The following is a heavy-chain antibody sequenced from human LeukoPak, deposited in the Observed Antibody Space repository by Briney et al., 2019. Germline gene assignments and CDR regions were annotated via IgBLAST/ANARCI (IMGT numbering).Heavy chain of an antibody. J-gene: IGHJ6*02. CDR3: ATSWGPDTSAFRWGRDGMDV. Sequence: PGGSLRLSCAVSGLTFNNYAISWVRQAPGKGREWVSAISKSGDHTYYAASAKGRFTIYRDNSKNTQYLQMNSLRAEDTAVYYCATSWGPDTSAFRWGRDGMDVWGQGTTVTVSS. D-gene: IGHD3-16*01. CDR2: ISKSGDHT. V-gene: IGHV3-23*01. CDR1: GLTFNNYA.